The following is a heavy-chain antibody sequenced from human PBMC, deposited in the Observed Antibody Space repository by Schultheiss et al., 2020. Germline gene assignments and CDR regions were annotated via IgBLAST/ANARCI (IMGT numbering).Heavy chain of an antibody. Sequence: SETLSLTCTVSGGSISDYYWSWIRQPAGKGLEWIGRIYTSGSTNYNPSLKSRVTMSVDTSKNQFSLKLSSVTAADTAVYYCARAGSSNTYYYYGMDVWGQGTTVTVSS. CDR3: ARAGSSNTYYYYGMDV. CDR2: IYTSGST. J-gene: IGHJ6*02. D-gene: IGHD1-26*01. V-gene: IGHV4-4*07. CDR1: GGSISDYY.